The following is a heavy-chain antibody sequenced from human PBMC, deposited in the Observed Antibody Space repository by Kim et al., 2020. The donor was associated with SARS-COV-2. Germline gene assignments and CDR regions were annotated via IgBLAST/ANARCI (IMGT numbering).Heavy chain of an antibody. CDR3: ARAMVRGLDSYYGMDV. Sequence: SLKSRVTISVDTSKNQFSLKLSSVTAADTAVYYCARAMVRGLDSYYGMDVWGQGTTVTVSS. V-gene: IGHV4-31*02. D-gene: IGHD3-10*01. J-gene: IGHJ6*02.